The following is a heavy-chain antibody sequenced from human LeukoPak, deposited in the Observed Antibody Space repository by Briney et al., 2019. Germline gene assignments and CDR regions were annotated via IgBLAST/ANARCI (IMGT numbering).Heavy chain of an antibody. V-gene: IGHV3-30*03. CDR1: GFTFSSYG. J-gene: IGHJ4*02. CDR3: AWGYSYGEGGFDY. D-gene: IGHD5-18*01. CDR2: ISYDGSNK. Sequence: PGRSLRLSCAASGFTFSSYGMHWVRQAPGKGLEWVAVISYDGSNKYYADSVKGRFTISRDNPKNTLYLQMNSLRAEDTAVYYCAWGYSYGEGGFDYWGQGTLVTVSS.